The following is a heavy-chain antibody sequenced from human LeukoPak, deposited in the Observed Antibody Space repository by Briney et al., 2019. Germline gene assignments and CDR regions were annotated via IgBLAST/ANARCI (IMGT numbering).Heavy chain of an antibody. CDR3: ASGNDYSNYGY. D-gene: IGHD4-11*01. J-gene: IGHJ4*02. CDR2: MSPNSGNT. CDR1: GYTFTSYD. Sequence: VASVTVSCKASGYTFTSYDINWVRQAPGQGLEWMGWMSPNSGNTGYAQKFQGRVTMTSDTSISTAYMELSRLRSDDTAVYYCASGNDYSNYGYWGQGTLVTVSS. V-gene: IGHV1-8*01.